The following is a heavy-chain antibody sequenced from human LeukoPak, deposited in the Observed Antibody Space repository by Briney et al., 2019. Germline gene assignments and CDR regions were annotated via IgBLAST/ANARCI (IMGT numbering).Heavy chain of an antibody. Sequence: SETLSLTCAVYGGSFSGYYWSWIRQPPGKGLEWIGEINHSGSTNYNPSLKSRVTIPVDASKNQFSLKLSSVTPEDTAVYYCARGWPRGGIAAAGTLDYWGQGTLVTVSS. CDR3: ARGWPRGGIAAAGTLDY. D-gene: IGHD6-13*01. V-gene: IGHV4-34*01. CDR2: INHSGST. CDR1: GGSFSGYY. J-gene: IGHJ4*02.